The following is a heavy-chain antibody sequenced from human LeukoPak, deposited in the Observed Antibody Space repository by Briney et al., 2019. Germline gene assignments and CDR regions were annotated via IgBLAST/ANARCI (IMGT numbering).Heavy chain of an antibody. Sequence: PGGSLRLSGAASGFTFSNFGMHWVRQAPGKGLEWVAVLSYDENNKYYTDSVKGRFTISRDNSKNTLYLQMNSLRAEDTAVYYCARAIRGYSYVLDYWGQGTLVTVSS. V-gene: IGHV3-30*03. D-gene: IGHD5-18*01. J-gene: IGHJ4*02. CDR3: ARAIRGYSYVLDY. CDR2: LSYDENNK. CDR1: GFTFSNFG.